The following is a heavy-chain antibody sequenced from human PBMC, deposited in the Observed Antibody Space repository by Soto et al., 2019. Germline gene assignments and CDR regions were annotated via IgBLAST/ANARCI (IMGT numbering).Heavy chain of an antibody. D-gene: IGHD3-10*01. CDR1: GYTLTDYY. CDR2: INPDTGGI. CDR3: ARKVRDYNFDY. Sequence: QVKLVQSGAEVKKPGASVKVSCKASGYTLTDYYMHWIRQAPGQGLEWMGWINPDTGGIKYAQKFQGRVTMTRDTSINTAYMELSSLTSDDTAVFYCARKVRDYNFDYWGQGTLVTVSS. V-gene: IGHV1-2*02. J-gene: IGHJ4*02.